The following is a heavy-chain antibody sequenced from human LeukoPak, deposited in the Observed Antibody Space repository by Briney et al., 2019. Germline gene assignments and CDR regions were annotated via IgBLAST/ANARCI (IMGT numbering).Heavy chain of an antibody. CDR3: TTYTSGWY. CDR2: IESKTDGGTT. D-gene: IGHD6-19*01. CDR1: GFTFSNAW. V-gene: IGHV3-15*04. Sequence: GGSLRLSCAASGFTFSNAWMTWVRQAPGKGLEWVGRIESKTDGGTTDYAAPVKGRFTISRDDSKNTLYLQMNSLKTEDTAFYCCTTYTSGWYWGQGTLVTVSS. J-gene: IGHJ4*02.